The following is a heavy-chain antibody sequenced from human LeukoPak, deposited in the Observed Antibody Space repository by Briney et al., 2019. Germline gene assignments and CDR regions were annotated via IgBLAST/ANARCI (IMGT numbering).Heavy chain of an antibody. V-gene: IGHV3-48*03. CDR3: ARGEGGYYYYGMDV. Sequence: PGGSLRLSCAASGFTFSSYEMSWVRQAPGKGLEWVSYISSSGSTIYYADSVKGRFTISRDNAKNSLYLQMNSLRAEDTAVYYCARGEGGYYYYGMDVWGKGTTVTVSS. D-gene: IGHD1-26*01. CDR1: GFTFSSYE. J-gene: IGHJ6*04. CDR2: ISSSGSTI.